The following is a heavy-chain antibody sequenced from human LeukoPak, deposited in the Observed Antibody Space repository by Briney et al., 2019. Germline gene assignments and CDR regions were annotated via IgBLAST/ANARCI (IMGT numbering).Heavy chain of an antibody. J-gene: IGHJ5*02. Sequence: SVKVSCKASGGTFSSYAISWVRQAPGQGLEWMGGTIPIFGTANYAQKFQGRVTITADESTSTAYMELSSLRSEDTAVYYCARSSKTSAIFGVVIIGRGTFNWFDPWGQGTLVTVSS. CDR1: GGTFSSYA. D-gene: IGHD3-3*01. CDR3: ARSSKTSAIFGVVIIGRGTFNWFDP. CDR2: TIPIFGTA. V-gene: IGHV1-69*13.